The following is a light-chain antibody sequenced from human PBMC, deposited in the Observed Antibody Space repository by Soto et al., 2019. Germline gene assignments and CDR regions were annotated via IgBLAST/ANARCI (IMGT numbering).Light chain of an antibody. CDR3: QSYDSSNHVV. CDR1: SGSIANSY. Sequence: NFMLTQPHSVSESPGKTVTISCTRSSGSIANSYVHWYQQRPGSSPATVIYEDNQRPSGVPDRFSGSIDSSSNSASLTISGLKTEDEADYYCQSYDSSNHVVFGGGTQLTVL. V-gene: IGLV6-57*01. CDR2: EDN. J-gene: IGLJ2*01.